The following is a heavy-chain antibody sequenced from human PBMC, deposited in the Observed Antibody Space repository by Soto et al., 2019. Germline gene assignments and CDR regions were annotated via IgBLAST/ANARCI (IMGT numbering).Heavy chain of an antibody. CDR2: ISAFKGYT. Sequence: QVQLVQSGPEVKKPGASVKLSCKASGYIFTSYGIGWVRQAPGQGLEWMGWISAFKGYTKYPQRLQGRVTMTTDTPASTAYMEVRSLRSDDTAVYYCARVGAYYDSSGHYFTVFNYWGQGSLVTGSS. V-gene: IGHV1-18*01. CDR3: ARVGAYYDSSGHYFTVFNY. D-gene: IGHD3-22*01. J-gene: IGHJ4*02. CDR1: GYIFTSYG.